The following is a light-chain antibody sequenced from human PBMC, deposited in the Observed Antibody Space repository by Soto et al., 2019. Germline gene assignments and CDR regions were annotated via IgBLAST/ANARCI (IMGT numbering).Light chain of an antibody. Sequence: QSAPTQPASVSGSPGQWITISCTATNADPENFKFVSWYQQRPGKAPKLLIYGDTLRPSGISNRFSGSKSGNTASLTISGLQTEDEADYYCCSFKEYLTGIFGGGTKLTVL. V-gene: IGLV2-23*01. CDR2: GDT. CDR3: CSFKEYLTGI. J-gene: IGLJ2*01. CDR1: NADPENFKF.